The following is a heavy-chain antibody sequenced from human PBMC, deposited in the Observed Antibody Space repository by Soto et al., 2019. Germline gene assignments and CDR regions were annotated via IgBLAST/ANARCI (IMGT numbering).Heavy chain of an antibody. CDR2: VNGDGSST. J-gene: IGHJ3*02. CDR3: ARGTTVVRNALDI. Sequence: EVQLVESGGDLVQPGGPLRLSCAASKFTFNNYWMHWVRKTPGKGLVWVSRVNGDGSSTNYADSVKGRFNSSRDNAENMLYLQMNSLRAEDTAVYYCARGTTVVRNALDIWGQGTMVTVSS. V-gene: IGHV3-74*01. D-gene: IGHD4-17*01. CDR1: KFTFNNYW.